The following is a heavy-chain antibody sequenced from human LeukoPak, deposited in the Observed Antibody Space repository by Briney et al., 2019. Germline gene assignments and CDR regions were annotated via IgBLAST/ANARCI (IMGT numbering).Heavy chain of an antibody. Sequence: PGRSLRLSCAASGFTFSSYGMHWVRQAPGKGLEWVAVIWYDGSNKYYADSVKGRFTISRDNSKNTLYLQMNSLRAEDTAVYYCTTGFYRVDIVATTLTYFDYWGQGTLVTVSS. V-gene: IGHV3-33*01. CDR2: IWYDGSNK. D-gene: IGHD5-12*01. CDR1: GFTFSSYG. J-gene: IGHJ4*02. CDR3: TTGFYRVDIVATTLTYFDY.